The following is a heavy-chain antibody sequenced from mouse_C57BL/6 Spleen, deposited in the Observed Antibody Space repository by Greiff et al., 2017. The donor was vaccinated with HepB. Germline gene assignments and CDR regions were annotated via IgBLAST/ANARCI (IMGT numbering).Heavy chain of an antibody. V-gene: IGHV5-17*01. J-gene: IGHJ3*01. D-gene: IGHD2-3*01. CDR3: ARTFYDSYRFAY. Sequence: EVKVVESGGGLVKPGGSLKLSCAASGFTFSDYGMHWVRQPPEKGLEWVAYISSGSSTIYYADTVKGRFTISIDKAKSTLFLKMTSLRSEGTAMYYYARTFYDSYRFAYWGQGTLVTVSA. CDR1: GFTFSDYG. CDR2: ISSGSSTI.